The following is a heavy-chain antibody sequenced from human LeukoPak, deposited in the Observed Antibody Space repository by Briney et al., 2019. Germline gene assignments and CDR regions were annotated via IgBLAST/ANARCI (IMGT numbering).Heavy chain of an antibody. J-gene: IGHJ4*02. CDR3: AKDVQVGCPISYFDT. CDR1: AFTFTTYP. Sequence: GGSLSLACAASAFTFTTYPRNWVRQAPGRGLEWVSAISGSGGTTKYADAVKGRFTISRDNSNNTVYLQMNRLRDEDTAVYYCAKDVQVGCPISYFDTWGQGTLVSVS. V-gene: IGHV3-23*01. CDR2: ISGSGGTT. D-gene: IGHD1-26*01.